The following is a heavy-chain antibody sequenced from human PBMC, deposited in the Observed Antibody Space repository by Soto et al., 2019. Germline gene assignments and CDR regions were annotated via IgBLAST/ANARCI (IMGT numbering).Heavy chain of an antibody. Sequence: SETLSLTCTVSGGSISSYYWSWIRQPPGKGLEWIGYIYYSGSTNYNPSLKSRVTISVDTSKNQFSLKLSSVAAADTAVYYCARGGATVIYYYMDVWGKGTTVTVS. CDR1: GGSISSYY. J-gene: IGHJ6*03. CDR2: IYYSGST. V-gene: IGHV4-59*01. CDR3: ARGGATVIYYYMDV. D-gene: IGHD1-26*01.